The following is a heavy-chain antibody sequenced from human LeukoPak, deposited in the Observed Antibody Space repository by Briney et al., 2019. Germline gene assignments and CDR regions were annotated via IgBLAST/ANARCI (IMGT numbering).Heavy chain of an antibody. CDR3: ARHVPPGEHFWSGYDFDY. J-gene: IGHJ4*02. V-gene: IGHV3-7*01. CDR2: IKQDGSEK. CDR1: GFTFSNAW. D-gene: IGHD3-3*02. Sequence: GGSLRLSCAASGFTFSNAWMSWVRQTPGKGLEWVANIKQDGSEKYYVDSVKGRFTISRDNAKNSLYLQMNSLRAEDTAVYYCARHVPPGEHFWSGYDFDYWGQGTLVTVSS.